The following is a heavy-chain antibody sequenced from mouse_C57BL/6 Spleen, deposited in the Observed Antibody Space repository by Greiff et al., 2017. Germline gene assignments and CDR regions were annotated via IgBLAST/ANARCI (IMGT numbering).Heavy chain of an antibody. CDR1: GYSITSGYY. CDR2: ISYDGSN. D-gene: IGHD2-1*01. Sequence: EVKLVESGPGLVKPSQSLSLTCSVTGYSITSGYYWNWIRQFPGNKLEWMGYISYDGSNNYNPSLKNRISITRDTSKNQFFLKLNSVTTEDTATYYCARDQRSYGNPFAYWGQGTLVTVSA. J-gene: IGHJ3*01. V-gene: IGHV3-6*01. CDR3: ARDQRSYGNPFAY.